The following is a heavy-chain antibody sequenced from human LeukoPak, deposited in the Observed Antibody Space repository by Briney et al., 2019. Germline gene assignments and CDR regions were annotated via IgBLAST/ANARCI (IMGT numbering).Heavy chain of an antibody. D-gene: IGHD2-2*01. V-gene: IGHV4-4*07. CDR3: ARMVPAAIRRIFDY. Sequence: SETLSLTCTVSGGSIRSYYWSWIRQPAGKGLEWIGRIYTSGSTNYNPSLKSRVTISVDTSKNQFSLKLSSVTAADTAVYYCARMVPAAIRRIFDYWGQGTLVTVSS. J-gene: IGHJ4*02. CDR2: IYTSGST. CDR1: GGSIRSYY.